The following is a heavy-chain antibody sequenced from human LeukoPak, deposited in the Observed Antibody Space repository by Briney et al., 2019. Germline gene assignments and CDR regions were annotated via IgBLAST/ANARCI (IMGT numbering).Heavy chain of an antibody. Sequence: SETLSLTCAVYGGSFSGYYWSWIRQPPGKGLEWIGEINHSGSTNYNPSLKSRVTVSVDTSKNQFSLKLSSVTAADTAVYYCARGLSPRINMVRGVRPPFRGVFDYWGQGTLVTVSS. V-gene: IGHV4-34*01. CDR1: GGSFSGYY. J-gene: IGHJ4*02. CDR2: INHSGST. CDR3: ARGLSPRINMVRGVRPPFRGVFDY. D-gene: IGHD3-10*01.